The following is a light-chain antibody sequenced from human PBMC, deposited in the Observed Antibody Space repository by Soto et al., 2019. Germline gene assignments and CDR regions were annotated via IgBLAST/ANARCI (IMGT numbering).Light chain of an antibody. CDR2: EVT. CDR1: SRDMGGYNY. J-gene: IGLJ1*01. V-gene: IGLV2-8*02. Sequence: QSVLTQPPYASRSRGQSVTFSFTGTSRDMGGYNYVSWYKQHPGKAPKLLIYEVTKRPSGVPYRFSGSKSGNTASLTVSGLQADDEADYFCCSNAGSHSYFFGPGTKVTV. CDR3: CSNAGSHSYF.